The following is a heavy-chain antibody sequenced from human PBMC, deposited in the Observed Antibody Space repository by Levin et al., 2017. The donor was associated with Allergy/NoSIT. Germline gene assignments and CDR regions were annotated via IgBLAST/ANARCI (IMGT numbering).Heavy chain of an antibody. J-gene: IGHJ5*02. CDR3: SREALFYTKTFGP. CDR2: ISHDGSET. Sequence: PGGSLRLSCAASGFTFRTYAIHWVRQRPGKGLEWVAMISHDGSETNYAESVRGRFIISREDSKNSVFLVMNNLRLADTARYYCSREALFYTKTFGPWGQGTRVTGSS. CDR1: GFTFRTYA. V-gene: IGHV3-30*04. D-gene: IGHD3-3*01.